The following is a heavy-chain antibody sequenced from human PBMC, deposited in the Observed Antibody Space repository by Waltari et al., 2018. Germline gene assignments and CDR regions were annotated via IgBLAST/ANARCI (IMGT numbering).Heavy chain of an antibody. CDR1: GGSISSSY. CDR2: IYYSGGT. CDR3: ARATVTIYYYYYYMDV. V-gene: IGHV4-59*13. D-gene: IGHD4-4*01. J-gene: IGHJ6*03. Sequence: QVQLQESGPGLVKPSETLSLTCTVSGGSISSSYWSWLRQPPGKGLEWIGNIYYSGGTNYNPSLKSRVTISVDTSKNQFSLKLSSVTAADTAVYYCARATVTIYYYYYYMDVWGKGTTVTVSS.